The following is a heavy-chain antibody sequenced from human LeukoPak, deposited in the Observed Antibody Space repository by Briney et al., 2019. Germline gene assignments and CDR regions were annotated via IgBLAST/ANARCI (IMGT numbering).Heavy chain of an antibody. CDR1: GYTFTSYY. D-gene: IGHD2-2*01. J-gene: IGHJ6*02. V-gene: IGHV1-46*01. CDR3: ARGSPGYFSNTSCRYGMDV. Sequence: ASLKVSCKASGYTFTSYYIHCVRQAPGQGLEWMGLIKPSTGSTSYAQKFQGRVTMTRDTSTSTVYMELSSLRSEDTAVYYCARGSPGYFSNTSCRYGMDVWGQGTTVTVSS. CDR2: IKPSTGST.